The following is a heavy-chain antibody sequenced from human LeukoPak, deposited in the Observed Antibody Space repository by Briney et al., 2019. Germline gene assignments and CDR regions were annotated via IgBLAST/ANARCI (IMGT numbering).Heavy chain of an antibody. CDR1: GFTFSQFG. CDR2: IWYDGSEK. Sequence: GGSLRLSCAASGFTFSQFGMLWVRQAPGKGLEWVAIIWYDGSEKFYGDSVKGRFTISRDNSKNTLYLQMNSLGAEDTAVYYCARDRGTTSSAGYYFDYWGQGTLVTVSS. CDR3: ARDRGTTSSAGYYFDY. D-gene: IGHD6-6*01. J-gene: IGHJ4*02. V-gene: IGHV3-33*01.